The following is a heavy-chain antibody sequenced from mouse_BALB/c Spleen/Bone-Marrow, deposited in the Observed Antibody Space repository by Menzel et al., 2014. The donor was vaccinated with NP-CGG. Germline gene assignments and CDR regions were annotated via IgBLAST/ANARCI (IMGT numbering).Heavy chain of an antibody. Sequence: EVHLVESGPELVKPGASVKISCKASGYSFTGYYMHWVKQSHVKSLEWIGRINPYNGATSYNQNFKVKASLTVDKSSSTAYMELHSLTSEDSAVYYCAKNYRYDGALDYWGQGTSVTVSS. J-gene: IGHJ4*01. V-gene: IGHV1-31*01. CDR3: AKNYRYDGALDY. D-gene: IGHD2-14*01. CDR1: GYSFTGYY. CDR2: INPYNGAT.